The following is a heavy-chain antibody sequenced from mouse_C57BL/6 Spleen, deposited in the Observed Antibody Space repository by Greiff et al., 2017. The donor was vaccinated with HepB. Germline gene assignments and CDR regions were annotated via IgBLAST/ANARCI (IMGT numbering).Heavy chain of an antibody. CDR1: GYAFSSYW. J-gene: IGHJ3*01. CDR3: ARGGAQAFAY. CDR2: IYPGDGDT. V-gene: IGHV1-80*01. Sequence: VQVVESGAELVKPGASVKISCKASGYAFSSYWMNWVKQRPGKGLEWIGQIYPGDGDTNYNGKFKGKATLTADKSSSTAYMQLSSLTSEDSAVYFCARGGAQAFAYWGQGTLVTVSA. D-gene: IGHD3-2*02.